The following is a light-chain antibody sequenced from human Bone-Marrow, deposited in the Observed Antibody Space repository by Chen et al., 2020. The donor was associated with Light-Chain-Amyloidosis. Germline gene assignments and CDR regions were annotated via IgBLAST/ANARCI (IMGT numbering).Light chain of an antibody. J-gene: IGLJ2*01. CDR3: QSADSSGTYEVI. CDR2: RDT. V-gene: IGLV3-25*03. CDR1: DLPTKY. Sequence: SYELTQPPSVSVSPGQTARITCSGDDLPTKYAYWYQQKPGQAPVLVIQRDTERPSGISERFSGSSSGTTATLTISGVQAEDEADYLCQSADSSGTYEVIFGGGTKLTVL.